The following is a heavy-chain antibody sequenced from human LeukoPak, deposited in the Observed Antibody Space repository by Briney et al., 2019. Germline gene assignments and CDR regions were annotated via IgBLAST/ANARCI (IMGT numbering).Heavy chain of an antibody. CDR3: ARETAMAPDY. CDR2: LSYDGSNK. Sequence: GGSLRLSCAASGFAFSRYAMHWVRQSPGKGLEWVAVLSYDGSNKYYADSVKGRFTISRDNSKNTLYLQMSSLRAEDTAVYYCARETAMAPDYWRQGTLVTVSS. CDR1: GFAFSRYA. J-gene: IGHJ4*02. D-gene: IGHD5-18*01. V-gene: IGHV3-30-3*01.